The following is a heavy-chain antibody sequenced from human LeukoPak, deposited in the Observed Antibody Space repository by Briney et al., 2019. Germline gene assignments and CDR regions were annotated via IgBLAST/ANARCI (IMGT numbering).Heavy chain of an antibody. V-gene: IGHV1-2*02. CDR2: INPNSGGT. CDR3: ARVSVAVAGTNYFDY. D-gene: IGHD6-19*01. CDR1: GYTFTGYY. Sequence: GASVKVSCKASGYTFTGYYMHWVRQAPGQGLEWMGWINPNSGGTNYAQKFQGRVTMTRDTSISTAYMELSRLRSDDTAVYYCARVSVAVAGTNYFDYWGQGTLVTVSS. J-gene: IGHJ4*02.